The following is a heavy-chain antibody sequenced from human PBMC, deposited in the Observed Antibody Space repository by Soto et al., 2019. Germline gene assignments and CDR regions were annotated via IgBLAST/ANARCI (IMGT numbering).Heavy chain of an antibody. D-gene: IGHD2-15*01. V-gene: IGHV1-18*01. CDR1: GYAFNTYG. J-gene: IGHJ4*02. CDR2: ISTSNGHT. CDR3: VRELPSAAPFFDL. Sequence: QVQLIQSGAEVKRPGASLKVSCRASGYAFNTYGVSWVRQAPGQGLEWVGWISTSNGHTNFAQNFQGRVTLTTDTSTSTGYLGPRSPTSCDTAVYYCVRELPSAAPFFDLRGQGTLVTVSS.